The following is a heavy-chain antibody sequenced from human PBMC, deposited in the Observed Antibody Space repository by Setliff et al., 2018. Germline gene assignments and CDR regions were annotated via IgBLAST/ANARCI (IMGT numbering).Heavy chain of an antibody. Sequence: PGGSLSLSCAASGFTFSTYSMSWARQAPGKGLEWVSAISGDSVSIYYADSVRGRFTISRDNSKNTLYLQMNNLRDEDTAVYYCANHNPARWAVYTTPIDSWGQGTLVTVS. CDR1: GFTFSTYS. V-gene: IGHV3-23*01. D-gene: IGHD6-19*01. CDR2: ISGDSVSI. CDR3: ANHNPARWAVYTTPIDS. J-gene: IGHJ4*02.